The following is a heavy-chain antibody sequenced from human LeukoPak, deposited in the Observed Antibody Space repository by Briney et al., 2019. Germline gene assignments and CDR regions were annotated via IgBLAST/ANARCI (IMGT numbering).Heavy chain of an antibody. CDR3: ARDKILEWSDAFDI. CDR1: GGSISSGSYY. CDR2: IYTSGST. J-gene: IGHJ3*02. V-gene: IGHV4-61*02. D-gene: IGHD3-3*01. Sequence: PSETLSLTCTVSGGSISSGSYYWRWIRQPAGKGLEWIGRIYTSGSTNYNPSLKSRVTISVDTSKNQFSLKLSSVTAADTAVYYCARDKILEWSDAFDIWGRGTMVTVSS.